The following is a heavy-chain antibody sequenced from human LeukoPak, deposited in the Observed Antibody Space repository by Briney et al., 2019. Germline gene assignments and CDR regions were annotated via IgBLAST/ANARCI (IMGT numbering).Heavy chain of an antibody. J-gene: IGHJ4*02. CDR1: GFTFGNYA. Sequence: GGSLRLSCTASGFTFGNYAMSWVRQAPGKGLEWVGFIRSKVYGGTSEYAASVQGRFTISRDDSNPIAYLQMNSLKTEDTAVYYCSRTYHDSSGYYTIDYWGQGTLVTVSS. CDR2: IRSKVYGGTS. V-gene: IGHV3-49*04. CDR3: SRTYHDSSGYYTIDY. D-gene: IGHD3-22*01.